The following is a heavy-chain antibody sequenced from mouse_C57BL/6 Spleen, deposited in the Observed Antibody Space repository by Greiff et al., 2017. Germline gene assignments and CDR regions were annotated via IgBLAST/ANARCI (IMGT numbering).Heavy chain of an antibody. CDR3: ARSAITTVVATDFDY. CDR2: INPGNGGT. CDR1: GYTFTSYW. D-gene: IGHD1-1*01. Sequence: QVQLQQPGTELVKPGASVKLSCKASGYTFTSYWMHWVKQRPGQGLEWIGNINPGNGGTNYNEKFKSKATLTVDKSSSTAYMQLSSLTSENAAVYYCARSAITTVVATDFDYWGQGTTLTVSS. V-gene: IGHV1-53*01. J-gene: IGHJ2*01.